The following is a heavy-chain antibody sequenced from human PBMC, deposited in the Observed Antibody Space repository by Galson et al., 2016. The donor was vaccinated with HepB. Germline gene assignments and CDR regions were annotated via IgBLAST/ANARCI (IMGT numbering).Heavy chain of an antibody. CDR3: ARWQKFSSSWYQAYYDYYYGMDV. D-gene: IGHD6-13*01. CDR1: GDSFNTYA. CDR2: IIPIFVTT. Sequence: SVKVSCKASGDSFNTYAFSWVRQAPGEGLEWMGGIIPIFVTTSYAQKFQGRVTITADESTSTVYMELSSLTSDDTAVYYCARWQKFSSSWYQAYYDYYYGMDVWGQGTTVTVSS. J-gene: IGHJ6*02. V-gene: IGHV1-69*13.